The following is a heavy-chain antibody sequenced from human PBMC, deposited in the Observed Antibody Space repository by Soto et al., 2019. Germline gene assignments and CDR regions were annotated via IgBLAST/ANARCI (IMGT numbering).Heavy chain of an antibody. CDR2: ISGSGGST. Sequence: GGSLRLSCAASGFTFSSYAMSWVRQAPGKGLEWVSAISGSGGSTYYADSVKGRFTISRDNSKNTLYLQMNSLRAEDTAVYYCAKDRTSHYYDSSGPYSYWGQGTLVTVSS. CDR3: AKDRTSHYYDSSGPYSY. J-gene: IGHJ4*02. D-gene: IGHD3-22*01. CDR1: GFTFSSYA. V-gene: IGHV3-23*01.